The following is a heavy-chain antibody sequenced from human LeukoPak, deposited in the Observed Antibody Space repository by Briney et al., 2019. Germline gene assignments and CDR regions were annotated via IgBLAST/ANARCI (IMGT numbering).Heavy chain of an antibody. Sequence: PLETLSLTCTVSGYSISSGYYWGWIRQPPGKGLEWIGSIYHSGSTYYNPSLKSRVTISVDTSKNQFSLKLSSVTAADTAVYYCARGRVGATFHWFDPWGQGTLVTVSS. CDR3: ARGRVGATFHWFDP. V-gene: IGHV4-38-2*02. J-gene: IGHJ5*02. D-gene: IGHD1-26*01. CDR2: IYHSGST. CDR1: GYSISSGYY.